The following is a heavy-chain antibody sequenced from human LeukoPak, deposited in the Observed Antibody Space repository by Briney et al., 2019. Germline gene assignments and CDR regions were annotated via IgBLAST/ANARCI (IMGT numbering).Heavy chain of an antibody. J-gene: IGHJ4*02. Sequence: PGGSLRLSCAASGFTFSSYSMNWVRQAPGKGLEWVSSVSSSSSYIYYADSMKGRFTISRDDAKNSLYLQMNSLRAEDTAVHYCAGLVPAHFWGQGTLVTVSS. CDR3: AGLVPAHF. CDR1: GFTFSSYS. D-gene: IGHD2-2*01. CDR2: VSSSSSYI. V-gene: IGHV3-21*01.